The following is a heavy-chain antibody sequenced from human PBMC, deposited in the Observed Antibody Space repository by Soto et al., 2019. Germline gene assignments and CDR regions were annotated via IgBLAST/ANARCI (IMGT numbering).Heavy chain of an antibody. CDR1: GGTFSSYA. J-gene: IGHJ6*02. V-gene: IGHV1-69*13. CDR3: ARVSGYEIYSYYGMDV. D-gene: IGHD5-12*01. Sequence: SVRVSCKASGGTFSSYAISWVRQAPGQGLEWMGGIIPIFGTANYAQKFQGRVTITADESTSTAYMELSSLRSEDTAVYYCARVSGYEIYSYYGMDVWGQGTTLTVSS. CDR2: IIPIFGTA.